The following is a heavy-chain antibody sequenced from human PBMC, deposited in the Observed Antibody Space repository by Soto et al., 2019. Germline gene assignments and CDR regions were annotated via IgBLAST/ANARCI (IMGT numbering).Heavy chain of an antibody. D-gene: IGHD3-22*01. J-gene: IGHJ4*02. CDR2: IKSKTDGGTT. CDR1: GFTFGNAG. Sequence: GGSLRLSCAASGFTFGNAGMSWVRQAPGKGLEWVGRIKSKTDGGTTDYAAPVKGRFTISRDESKNTLYLQMNSLKTEDIAVYDCTTEGITYYYDSSGYYYFDYWGQGTLVTVSS. CDR3: TTEGITYYYDSSGYYYFDY. V-gene: IGHV3-15*01.